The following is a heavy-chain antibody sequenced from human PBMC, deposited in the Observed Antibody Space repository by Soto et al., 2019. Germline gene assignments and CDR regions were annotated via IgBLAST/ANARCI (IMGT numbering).Heavy chain of an antibody. CDR3: ARVSGDSYYYYYGMDV. V-gene: IGHV4-4*02. CDR1: GGSMSSSNW. CDR2: IYHSGST. Sequence: PSETLSLTCAVSGGSMSSSNWWSWVRQPPGKGLEWIGEIYHSGSTNYNPSLKSRVTISVDKSKNQFSLKLSSVTAADTAVYYCARVSGDSYYYYYGMDVWGQGTTVTVSS. J-gene: IGHJ6*02. D-gene: IGHD4-17*01.